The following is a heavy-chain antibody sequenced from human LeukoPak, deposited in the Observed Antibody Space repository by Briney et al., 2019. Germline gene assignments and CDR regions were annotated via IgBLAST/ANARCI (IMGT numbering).Heavy chain of an antibody. CDR3: ASRITMVRGGSVVHLIDY. J-gene: IGHJ4*02. V-gene: IGHV5-10-1*01. CDR2: IDPSDSYT. CDR1: GYIFTSYW. Sequence: GESLRISCKGSGYIFTSYWISWVRQMPGKGLEWMGRIDPSDSYTNYSPSFQGHVTISADKSISTAYLQWSSLKASDTAMYYCASRITMVRGGSVVHLIDYWGQGTLVTVSS. D-gene: IGHD3-10*01.